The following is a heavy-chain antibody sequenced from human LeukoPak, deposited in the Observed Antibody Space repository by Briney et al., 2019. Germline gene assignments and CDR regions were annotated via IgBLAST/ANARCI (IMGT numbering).Heavy chain of an antibody. CDR1: GFTFSSYG. D-gene: IGHD3-3*01. V-gene: IGHV3-30*02. Sequence: PGGSLRLSCAASGFTFSSYGMHWVRQAPGKGLEWVAFIRYDGSNKYYADSVKGRFTISRDNSKNTLYLQMNSLRAEDTAVYYCAKTKDFWSGSPDFDYWGQGPLVTVSS. CDR2: IRYDGSNK. J-gene: IGHJ4*02. CDR3: AKTKDFWSGSPDFDY.